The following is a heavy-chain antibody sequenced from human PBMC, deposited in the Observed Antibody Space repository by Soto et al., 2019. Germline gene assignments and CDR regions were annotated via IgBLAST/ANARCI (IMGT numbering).Heavy chain of an antibody. CDR1: GGSISSGGYY. V-gene: IGHV4-31*03. D-gene: IGHD4-17*01. CDR2: IYYSGST. CDR3: ARASTTVTTLDY. J-gene: IGHJ4*02. Sequence: PSETLSLTCTVSGGSISSGGYYWSWIRQHPGKGLEWIGYIYYSGSTYYNPSLKSRVTISVDTSKNQFSLKLSSVTAADTAVYYCARASTTVTTLDYWGQGNLVTVSS.